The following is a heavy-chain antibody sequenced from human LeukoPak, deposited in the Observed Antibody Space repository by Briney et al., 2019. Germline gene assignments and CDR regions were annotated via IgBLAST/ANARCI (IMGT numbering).Heavy chain of an antibody. CDR2: IYDTGST. Sequence: SETLSLTCTVSGGSISNYYWAWIRQPPGKGLEWIGYIYDTGSTKYNPSLNSRLTISLHTSRNQFSLNLSSLTAAETAIYYCARVRNYPYAFDIWGQGRMVTVSS. CDR3: ARVRNYPYAFDI. D-gene: IGHD5-24*01. CDR1: GGSISNYY. V-gene: IGHV4-59*01. J-gene: IGHJ3*02.